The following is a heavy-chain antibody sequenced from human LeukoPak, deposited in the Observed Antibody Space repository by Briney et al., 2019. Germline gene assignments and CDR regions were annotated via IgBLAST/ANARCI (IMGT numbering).Heavy chain of an antibody. CDR3: ARRYCSSTSCFSPFDY. CDR1: GFSFSNYG. J-gene: IGHJ4*02. V-gene: IGHV3-30*03. D-gene: IGHD2-2*01. Sequence: PGRSLRLSCVVSGFSFSNYGMHWVRQAPGKGLEWVAVISYDGSEKHYADSVKGRFTIARDNSKNTLYLQMNSLRAEDTAIYYCARRYCSSTSCFSPFDYWGQGTLVTVSS. CDR2: ISYDGSEK.